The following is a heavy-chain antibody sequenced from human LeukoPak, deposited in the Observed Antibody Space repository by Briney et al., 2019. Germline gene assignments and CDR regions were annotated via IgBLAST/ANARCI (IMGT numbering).Heavy chain of an antibody. CDR1: GGTFTSYA. J-gene: IGHJ6*04. V-gene: IGHV1-69*13. CDR3: ARSPHPYYYYYGMDV. Sequence: GASVKVSCKGSGGTFTSYAISWVRQAPGQGQEWKGGIIPIFGTANYAQKFQGRVTITADDSTSTAYMELSSLRSEDTAVYYCARSPHPYYYYYGMDVWGKGTTVTVSS. CDR2: IIPIFGTA.